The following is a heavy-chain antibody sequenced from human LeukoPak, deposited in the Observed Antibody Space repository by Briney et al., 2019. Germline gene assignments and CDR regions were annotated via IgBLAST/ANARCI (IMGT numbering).Heavy chain of an antibody. D-gene: IGHD5-24*01. Sequence: PGGSLRLSCAAPGFTFSSYWMHWVRQATGKGLVWVSRIISDGSSASYADSVKGRFTISRDNAKNSLYLQMNSLRAEDTAIYYCTRVGYIDEGIDYWGQGTLVTVSS. V-gene: IGHV3-74*01. J-gene: IGHJ4*02. CDR2: IISDGSSA. CDR3: TRVGYIDEGIDY. CDR1: GFTFSSYW.